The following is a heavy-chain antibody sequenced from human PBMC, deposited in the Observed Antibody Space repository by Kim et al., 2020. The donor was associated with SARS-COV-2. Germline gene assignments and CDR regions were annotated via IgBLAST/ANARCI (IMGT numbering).Heavy chain of an antibody. J-gene: IGHJ6*02. CDR3: ARDGYDEHYGMDV. CDR1: GYTFTGYY. Sequence: ASVKVSCKASGYTFTGYYMHWVRQAPGQGLEWMGRINPNSGGTNYAQKFQGRVTMTRDTSISTAYMELSRLRSDDTAVYYCARDGYDEHYGMDVWGQGTTVTVSS. D-gene: IGHD5-12*01. V-gene: IGHV1-2*06. CDR2: INPNSGGT.